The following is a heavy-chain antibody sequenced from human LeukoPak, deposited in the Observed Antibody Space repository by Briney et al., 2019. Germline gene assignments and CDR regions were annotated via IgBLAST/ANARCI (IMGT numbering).Heavy chain of an antibody. V-gene: IGHV4-4*07. D-gene: IGHD5-12*01. CDR1: GGSISNYY. J-gene: IGHJ5*02. Sequence: SDTLSLTCTVSGGSISNYYWHWIRQPAGKGLEWIGFMYSSGSPYYNPSLRNRVTLSVDTSKNQFFLKLKSVTAADTAVYYCARDMVAMRPNKWFDPWGQGVLVTVSS. CDR3: ARDMVAMRPNKWFDP. CDR2: MYSSGSP.